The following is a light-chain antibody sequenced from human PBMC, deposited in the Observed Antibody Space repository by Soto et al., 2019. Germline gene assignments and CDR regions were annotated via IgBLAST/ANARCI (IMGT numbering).Light chain of an antibody. J-gene: IGLJ2*01. CDR3: SSSTTSSTRV. CDR1: SSDVGDYNY. V-gene: IGLV2-14*01. CDR2: EVS. Sequence: QSALTQAASVSGAPGQSITISCTGTSSDVGDYNYVSWYQQHPGKAPKLMIFEVSNRPSGVSNRFSGSKSGNTASLTISGLQAEDEADYYCSSSTTSSTRVFGGGTKLTVL.